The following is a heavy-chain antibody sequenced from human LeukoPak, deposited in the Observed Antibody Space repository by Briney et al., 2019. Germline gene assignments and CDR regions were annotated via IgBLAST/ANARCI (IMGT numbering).Heavy chain of an antibody. Sequence: GGSLRLSCAASGFTFSSYAMHWVRQAPGKGLEWVTVISYDGTNKYYTDSVKGRFTISRDNSKNTLYLQMNSLRAEDTAVYYCARTYGGFDYWGQGTLVTVSS. J-gene: IGHJ4*02. V-gene: IGHV3-30*04. CDR2: ISYDGTNK. CDR3: ARTYGGFDY. CDR1: GFTFSSYA. D-gene: IGHD4-23*01.